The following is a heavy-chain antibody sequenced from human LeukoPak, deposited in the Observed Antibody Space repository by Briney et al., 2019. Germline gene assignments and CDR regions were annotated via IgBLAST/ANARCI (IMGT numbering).Heavy chain of an antibody. CDR3: VSAYCGGDCYHSLLTN. D-gene: IGHD2-21*02. CDR1: GVSMGSGGCS. J-gene: IGHJ4*02. CDR2: IYHSGSS. V-gene: IGHV4-30-2*01. Sequence: SETLSLTCAVSGVSMGSGGCSWSWVRQPPGKGLEWIGYIYHSGSSYYNPSLKSRVTIPMDRSKNQFSLRLTSLTAADTAVYYCVSAYCGGDCYHSLLTNWGQGILVTVSS.